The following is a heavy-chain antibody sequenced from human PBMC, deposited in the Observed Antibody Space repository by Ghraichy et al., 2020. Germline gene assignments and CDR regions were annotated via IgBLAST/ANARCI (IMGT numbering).Heavy chain of an antibody. CDR1: GFAFSNYL. CDR2: IDEDGNDR. CDR3: ARGPPDGDY. Sequence: GGSLRLSCTASGFAFSNYLMSWVRQAPGKGLEWVANIDEDGNDRYYVDSVEGRFFISRDNAKNSLHLQMYGLGAGDTAIYYCARGPPDGDYWGRGVLVTVSS. V-gene: IGHV3-7*03. J-gene: IGHJ4*02.